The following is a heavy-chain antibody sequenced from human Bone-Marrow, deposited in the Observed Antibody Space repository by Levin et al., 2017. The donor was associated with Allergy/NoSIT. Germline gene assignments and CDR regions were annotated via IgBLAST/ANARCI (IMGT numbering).Heavy chain of an antibody. J-gene: IGHJ4*02. CDR1: GGSTNSYF. V-gene: IGHV4-59*01. CDR3: AKETDSTGYYGFDS. CDR2: INYLGST. D-gene: IGHD3-22*01. Sequence: SQTLSLTCTVSGGSTNSYFWNWIRQSPGKGLEWIGYINYLGSTNYNPSLQSRVSISRGTSKNQFSLNLRSVTAADTAVYFCAKETDSTGYYGFDSWGQGTLVTVSS.